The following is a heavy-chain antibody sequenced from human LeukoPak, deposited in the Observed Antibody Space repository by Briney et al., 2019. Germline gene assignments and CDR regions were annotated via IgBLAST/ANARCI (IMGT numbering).Heavy chain of an antibody. V-gene: IGHV1-69*02. Sequence: GASVKVSYKASGGTFNHYTIRWVRQAPGQGLEWMGRIIPILGIANYPQKFQGRVTITADKSTSTAYMELSSLRSEDTAVYYGARDFWSGQIPGDYWGQGTLVTVSS. CDR1: GGTFNHYT. CDR3: ARDFWSGQIPGDY. CDR2: IIPILGIA. D-gene: IGHD3-3*01. J-gene: IGHJ4*02.